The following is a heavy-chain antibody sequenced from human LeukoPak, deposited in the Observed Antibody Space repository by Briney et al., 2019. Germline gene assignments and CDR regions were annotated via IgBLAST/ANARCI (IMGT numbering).Heavy chain of an antibody. J-gene: IGHJ6*02. Sequence: GGSLRLSCVASGFTFSSYSMNWVRQAPGKGLEWVSSISSSSSYIYYADSVKGRFTISRDNAKNSLYLQMNSLRAEDTAVYYCARGGKSYCSSTSCYEADYYYGMDVWGQGTTVTVSS. CDR1: GFTFSSYS. D-gene: IGHD2-2*01. V-gene: IGHV3-21*04. CDR3: ARGGKSYCSSTSCYEADYYYGMDV. CDR2: ISSSSSYI.